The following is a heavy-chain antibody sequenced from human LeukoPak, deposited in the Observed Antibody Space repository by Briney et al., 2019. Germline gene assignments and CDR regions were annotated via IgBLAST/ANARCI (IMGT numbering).Heavy chain of an antibody. J-gene: IGHJ4*02. CDR3: AKGTLGYCSGGSCYSGY. D-gene: IGHD2-15*01. CDR2: IARSGGST. CDR1: GFTFSSYA. V-gene: IGHV3-23*01. Sequence: GGSLRFSCAASGFTFSSYAMIRLRQAPGKGLEWVSVIARSGGSTDYADSVKGRFTISRDNSKTTLYLQMSSLRAEDTAVYYCAKGTLGYCSGGSCYSGYWGQGTLVTVSS.